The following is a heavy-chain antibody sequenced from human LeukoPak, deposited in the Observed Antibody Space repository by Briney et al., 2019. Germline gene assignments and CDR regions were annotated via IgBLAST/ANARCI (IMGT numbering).Heavy chain of an antibody. CDR3: ARDLRTPSDTNIAIDY. CDR2: INNDGRSA. V-gene: IGHV3-74*01. J-gene: IGHJ4*02. D-gene: IGHD4-23*01. CDR1: GFTFSSYW. Sequence: GGSLRLSCAASGFTFSSYWMHWVRQGPGKGLVWVSRINNDGRSANYADSVKGRFTISRDNAKNTLYLQMNSLRAEDTAVYYCARDLRTPSDTNIAIDYWGQGTLVTVSS.